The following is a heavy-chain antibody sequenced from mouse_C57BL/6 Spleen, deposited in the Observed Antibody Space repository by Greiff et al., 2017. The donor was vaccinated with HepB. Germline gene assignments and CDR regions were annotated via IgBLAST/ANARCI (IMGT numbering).Heavy chain of an antibody. CDR1: GFTFSSYG. CDR2: ISSGGSYT. Sequence: EVQRVESGGDLVKPGGSLKLSCAASGFTFSSYGMSWVRQTPDKRLEWVATISSGGSYTYYPDSVKGRFTISRDNAKNTLYLQMSSLKSEDTAMYYCAREDTTVVEYFDYWGQGTTLTVSS. D-gene: IGHD1-1*01. J-gene: IGHJ2*01. V-gene: IGHV5-6*01. CDR3: AREDTTVVEYFDY.